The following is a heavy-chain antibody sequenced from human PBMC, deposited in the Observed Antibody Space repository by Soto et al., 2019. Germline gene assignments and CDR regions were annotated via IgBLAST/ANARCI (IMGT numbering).Heavy chain of an antibody. V-gene: IGHV3-23*01. D-gene: IGHD6-13*01. CDR1: GFTFSSYA. Sequence: PGGSLRLSCAASGFTFSSYAMSWVRQAPGKGLEWVSAISGSGGSTYYADSVKGRFNISRDNSKNTLYLQMNSLRAEDTAVYYCAKDPYSRSWYVLKWFDPLGQGTLVTVSS. J-gene: IGHJ5*02. CDR3: AKDPYSRSWYVLKWFDP. CDR2: ISGSGGST.